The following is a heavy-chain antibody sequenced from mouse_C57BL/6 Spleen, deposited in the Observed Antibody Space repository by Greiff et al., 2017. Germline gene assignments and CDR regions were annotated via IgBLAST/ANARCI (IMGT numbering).Heavy chain of an antibody. CDR1: GYTFTDYY. J-gene: IGHJ2*01. Sequence: VQLQQSGPELVKPGASVKISCKASGYTFTDYYMNWVKQSHGKSLEWIGDINPNNGGTSYNQKFKGKATLTVDKSSSTAYMELRSLTSEDSAVYYCARPIYYGSRGFDYWGQGTTLTVSS. CDR3: ARPIYYGSRGFDY. D-gene: IGHD1-1*01. V-gene: IGHV1-26*01. CDR2: INPNNGGT.